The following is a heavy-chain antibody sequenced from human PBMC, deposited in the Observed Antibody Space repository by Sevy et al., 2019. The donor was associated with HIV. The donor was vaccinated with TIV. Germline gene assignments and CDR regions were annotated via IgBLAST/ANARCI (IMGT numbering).Heavy chain of an antibody. CDR1: GFTFSSYS. CDR2: ISSSSSYI. Sequence: GGSLRLSCAASGFTFSSYSMNWVRQAPGKGLEWVSSISSSSSYIYYADSVKGRFTISRDNAKNSLYLQMNSVRAEDTAVYYCARIFYYDSSGYYPVFYYWGQGPLVTVSS. CDR3: ARIFYYDSSGYYPVFYY. J-gene: IGHJ4*02. V-gene: IGHV3-21*01. D-gene: IGHD3-22*01.